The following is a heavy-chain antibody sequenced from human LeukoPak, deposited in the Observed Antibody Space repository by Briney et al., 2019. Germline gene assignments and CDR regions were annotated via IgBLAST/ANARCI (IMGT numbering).Heavy chain of an antibody. D-gene: IGHD3-22*01. CDR1: GFTFSRYA. J-gene: IGHJ4*02. V-gene: IGHV3-30*04. CDR3: AKDDYYDTSGYRD. CDR2: ISYDGSNK. Sequence: GGSLRLSCAASGFTFSRYAMHWVRQGPGKGLEWVAAISYDGSNKKYADSVKGRFTISRDNSKNTLYLQMNSLRAEDTAVYYCAKDDYYDTSGYRDWGQGTLVTVSS.